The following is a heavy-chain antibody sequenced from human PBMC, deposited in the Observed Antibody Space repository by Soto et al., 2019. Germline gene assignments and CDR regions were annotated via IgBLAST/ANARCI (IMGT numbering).Heavy chain of an antibody. CDR2: TYYRSKWYN. J-gene: IGHJ4*02. CDR3: ARDRAQEQWLFSGRDYFDY. D-gene: IGHD6-19*01. V-gene: IGHV6-1*01. CDR1: GDSVSSNSAA. Sequence: PSQTLSLTCAISGDSVSSNSAAWNWIRQSPSRGLEWLGRTYYRSKWYNDYAVSVKSRITINPDTSKNQFSLQLNSVTPEDTAVYYCARDRAQEQWLFSGRDYFDYWGQGTLVTVSS.